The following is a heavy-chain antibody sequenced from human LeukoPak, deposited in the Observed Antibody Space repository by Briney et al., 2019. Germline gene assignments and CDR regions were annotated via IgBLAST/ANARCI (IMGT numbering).Heavy chain of an antibody. Sequence: TSETLSLTCAVYGGSFSGYYWSWVRQPPGKGLEWIGEINHSGSTNYNPSLKSRVTISVDTSQNQFSLKLSSVTAADTAVYYCAREFGDVSFDYWGQGTLVTVSS. CDR1: GGSFSGYY. CDR3: AREFGDVSFDY. D-gene: IGHD3-10*01. CDR2: INHSGST. J-gene: IGHJ4*02. V-gene: IGHV4-34*01.